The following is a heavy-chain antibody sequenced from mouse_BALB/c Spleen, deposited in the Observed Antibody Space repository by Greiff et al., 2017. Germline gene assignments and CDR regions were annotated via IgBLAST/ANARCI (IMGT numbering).Heavy chain of an antibody. CDR1: GFTFSSYC. D-gene: IGHD2-4*01. J-gene: IGHJ3*01. V-gene: IGHV5-6*01. CDR2: ISSGGSYT. Sequence: EVQGVESGGDLVKPGGSLKLSCAASGFTFSSYCMSWVRQTPDTRLAWVATISSGGSYTYYPDSVKGRFTISRDNAKNTLYLQMSSLKSEDTAMYYCARGGDYDGFAYWGQGTLVTVSA. CDR3: ARGGDYDGFAY.